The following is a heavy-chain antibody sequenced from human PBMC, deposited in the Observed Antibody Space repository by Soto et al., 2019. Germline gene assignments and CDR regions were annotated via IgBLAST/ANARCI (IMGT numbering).Heavy chain of an antibody. Sequence: QVQLQESGPGLVKPSETLSLTCTVSGGSISSYYWSWIRQPPGKGLEWIGFIYYSGSTSTNYNPSIKSRVTISVDTSKNQFSLKLSSVTAADTAVYYCARVSAAAGTRKFDYWGQGTLVTVSS. CDR1: GGSISSYY. CDR3: ARVSAAAGTRKFDY. J-gene: IGHJ4*02. D-gene: IGHD6-13*01. V-gene: IGHV4-59*12. CDR2: IYYSGSTST.